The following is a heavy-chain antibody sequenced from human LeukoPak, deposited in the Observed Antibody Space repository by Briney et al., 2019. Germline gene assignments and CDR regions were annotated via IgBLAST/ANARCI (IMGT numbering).Heavy chain of an antibody. V-gene: IGHV3-64*04. Sequence: GGSLRLSCSASGFTFSSYAMHWVRQAPGKGLEYVSAISSNGGSTYYADSVKGRFTISRDNSKNTMYLQMNSLRDEDTAVYYCAKTVVVVAATNFDYWGQGTLVTVSS. CDR2: ISSNGGST. J-gene: IGHJ4*02. D-gene: IGHD2-15*01. CDR1: GFTFSSYA. CDR3: AKTVVVVAATNFDY.